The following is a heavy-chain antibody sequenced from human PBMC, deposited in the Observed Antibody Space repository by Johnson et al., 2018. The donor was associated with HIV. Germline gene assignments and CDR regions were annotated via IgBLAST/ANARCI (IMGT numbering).Heavy chain of an antibody. V-gene: IGHV3-11*04. CDR1: RFTFSDYY. CDR2: ISSSGGTI. Sequence: VLLVESGGGLVKPGGSLRLSCAASRFTFSDYYMSWIRQTPGKGLEWVAYISSSGGTIYYADSVTGRFSISRDNAKNSLYLQMNSLRAEDTAVYYCARDVKVCAFDIWGQGTMVTVSS. CDR3: ARDVKVCAFDI. D-gene: IGHD3-16*01. J-gene: IGHJ3*02.